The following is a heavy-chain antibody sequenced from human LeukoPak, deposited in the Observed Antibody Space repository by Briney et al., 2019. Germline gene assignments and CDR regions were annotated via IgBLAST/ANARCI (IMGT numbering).Heavy chain of an antibody. CDR2: INPNSGGT. Sequence: ASVKVSCKASGYIFTSHYMHWVRQAPGQGLEWMGVINPNSGGTSYAQTLQGRVTMTRDTSTSTVYMELSSLRSEDTAVYYCARDHSVGDIAWWFDPWGQGTLVTVSS. D-gene: IGHD3-10*01. V-gene: IGHV1-46*04. CDR1: GYIFTSHY. CDR3: ARDHSVGDIAWWFDP. J-gene: IGHJ5*02.